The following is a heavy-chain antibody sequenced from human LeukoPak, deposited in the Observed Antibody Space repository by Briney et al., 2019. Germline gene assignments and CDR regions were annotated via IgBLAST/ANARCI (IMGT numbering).Heavy chain of an antibody. J-gene: IGHJ6*03. D-gene: IGHD6-13*01. V-gene: IGHV1-69*05. Sequence: GSSVKLSCKPSGGTFTSYAISWVRQAPGQGLEWMGGIIPIFGTANYAQKFQGRVTITTDESTSAAYMELSSLRSEDTAVYYCARAAAGSLYYYYYYMDVWGKGTTVTVSS. CDR2: IIPIFGTA. CDR1: GGTFTSYA. CDR3: ARAAAGSLYYYYYYMDV.